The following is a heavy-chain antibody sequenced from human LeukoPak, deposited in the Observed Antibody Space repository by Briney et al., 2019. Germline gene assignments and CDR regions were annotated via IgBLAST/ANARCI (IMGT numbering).Heavy chain of an antibody. CDR1: GFTFDDYT. Sequence: GGSLRLYCAASGFTFDDYTMHWVRQAPGKGLEWVSLISWDGGSTYYADSVKGRFTISRDNSKNSLYLQMNSLRTEDTALYYCAKAHYGDYYGMDVWGQGTTVTVSS. J-gene: IGHJ6*02. D-gene: IGHD4-17*01. V-gene: IGHV3-43*01. CDR2: ISWDGGST. CDR3: AKAHYGDYYGMDV.